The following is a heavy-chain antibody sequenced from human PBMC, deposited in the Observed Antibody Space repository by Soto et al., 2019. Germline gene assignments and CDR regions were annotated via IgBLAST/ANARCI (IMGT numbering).Heavy chain of an antibody. Sequence: GESPKICCEGSGHSFTSYWSRWVGQMPEKSLECMGRRDPSNSYNVYRPFFEGHVTSSADKSIGSAYLQSSRLQASDTAMYYCEMLKYSYGYSLDYSGQGTLVTVS. CDR1: GHSFTSYW. CDR2: RDPSNSYN. CDR3: EMLKYSYGYSLDY. V-gene: IGHV5-10-1*01. J-gene: IGHJ4*02. D-gene: IGHD5-18*01.